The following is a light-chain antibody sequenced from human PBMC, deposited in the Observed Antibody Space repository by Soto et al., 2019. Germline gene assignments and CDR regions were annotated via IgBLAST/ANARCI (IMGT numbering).Light chain of an antibody. CDR2: AAS. CDR1: QTISTH. J-gene: IGKJ2*01. Sequence: DIQMTQSPSSLSASVGDRVTITCRASQTISTHLNWYQQKPGKAPKLLIYAASTLQSGVPSRFSGSGSGTDFTLIISSLQPEDFATYYCQQSLTTPYTFGQGTKLEIK. V-gene: IGKV1-39*01. CDR3: QQSLTTPYT.